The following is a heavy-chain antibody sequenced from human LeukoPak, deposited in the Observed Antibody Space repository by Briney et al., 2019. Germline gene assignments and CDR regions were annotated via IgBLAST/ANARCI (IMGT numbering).Heavy chain of an antibody. CDR1: GGSFSGYY. Sequence: SETLSLTCAVYGGSFSGYYWSWIQQPPGKGLEWIGSIYHSGSTYYNPSLKSRVTISVDTSKNQFSLKVNSVTAADTAVYYCAKAVDSSGFSCFQHWGQGTLVTVSS. CDR3: AKAVDSSGFSCFQH. D-gene: IGHD3-22*01. V-gene: IGHV4-34*01. J-gene: IGHJ1*01. CDR2: IYHSGST.